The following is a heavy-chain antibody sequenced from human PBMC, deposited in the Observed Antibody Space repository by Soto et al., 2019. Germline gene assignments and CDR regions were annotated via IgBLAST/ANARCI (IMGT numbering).Heavy chain of an antibody. V-gene: IGHV3-30*18. CDR1: GFTFSSYG. D-gene: IGHD2-2*01. Sequence: GGSLRLSCAASGFTFSSYGMHWVRQAPGKGLEWVAVISYDGSNKYYADSVKGRFTISRDNSKNTLYLQMNSLRVEDTAVYYCAKGYHNFDYWGLGTLVTASS. J-gene: IGHJ4*02. CDR3: AKGYHNFDY. CDR2: ISYDGSNK.